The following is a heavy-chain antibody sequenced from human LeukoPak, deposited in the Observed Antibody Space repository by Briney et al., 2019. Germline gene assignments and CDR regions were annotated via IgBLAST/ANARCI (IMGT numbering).Heavy chain of an antibody. CDR2: ISAYNGNT. V-gene: IGHV1-18*01. D-gene: IGHD6-6*01. Sequence: ASVKVSCKASGYTFTSYGISWVRQAPGQGLEWMGWISAYNGNTNYAQKLQGRVTMTTDTSTSTAYMELRSLRAEDTALYYCARSNPLAARYYMDVWGKGTTATVSS. CDR1: GYTFTSYG. CDR3: ARSNPLAARYYMDV. J-gene: IGHJ6*03.